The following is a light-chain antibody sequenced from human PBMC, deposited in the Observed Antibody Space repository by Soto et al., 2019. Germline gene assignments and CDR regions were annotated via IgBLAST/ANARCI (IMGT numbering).Light chain of an antibody. CDR2: YDD. J-gene: IGLJ2*01. V-gene: IGLV1-36*01. Sequence: QSVLTQPPSVSKAPRQRVTISCSGSSSNIGNNAVNWYQQLPGKAPKLLIYYDDLLPSGVSDRFSGSKSGTSASLAISGLPSEDDADYYCAAWDDSLNGVVFGGGTKLTVL. CDR1: SSNIGNNA. CDR3: AAWDDSLNGVV.